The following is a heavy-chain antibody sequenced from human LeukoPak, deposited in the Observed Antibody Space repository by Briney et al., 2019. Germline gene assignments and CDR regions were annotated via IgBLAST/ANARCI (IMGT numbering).Heavy chain of an antibody. CDR3: ARMFGYGYNWYFDL. J-gene: IGHJ2*01. CDR2: IHSGGST. V-gene: IGHV3-53*01. D-gene: IGHD5-24*01. Sequence: GGSLRLSCAASGFTVSSNYMSWVRQAPGKGLEWVSVIHSGGSTYYADSVKGRFTISRDNSKNTLYLQMNSLRAEDTAVYYCARMFGYGYNWYFDLWGRGTLVTVSS. CDR1: GFTVSSNY.